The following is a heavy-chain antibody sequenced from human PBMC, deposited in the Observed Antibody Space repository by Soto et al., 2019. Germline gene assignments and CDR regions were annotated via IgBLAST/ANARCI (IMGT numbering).Heavy chain of an antibody. CDR3: ARGYGRNFDY. J-gene: IGHJ4*02. D-gene: IGHD5-18*01. V-gene: IGHV4-4*02. Sequence: XXTLSLAFAVSGGSISSSNWWSWLRQPPGKGLEWIGEINHSGSTNYNPSLKSRVTISADTSKNQFSLKLSSVTAADTAVYYCARGYGRNFDYWGQGTLVTVSS. CDR2: INHSGST. CDR1: GGSISSSNW.